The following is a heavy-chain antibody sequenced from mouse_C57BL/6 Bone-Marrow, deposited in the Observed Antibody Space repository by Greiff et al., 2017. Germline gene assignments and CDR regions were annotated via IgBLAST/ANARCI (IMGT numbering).Heavy chain of an antibody. CDR3: ARWGYAMDY. V-gene: IGHV1-9*01. J-gene: IGHJ4*01. Sequence: VQLLQSGADLMKPGASVKLSCTASRYTFTGYWIAWVKQRPGQGLEWIGEILHGSGSTNYNENVKGTVTFTADTATNTPYMQLSSLTTEDSAIYYCARWGYAMDYWGQGTSVTVSS. CDR2: ILHGSGST. CDR1: RYTFTGYW.